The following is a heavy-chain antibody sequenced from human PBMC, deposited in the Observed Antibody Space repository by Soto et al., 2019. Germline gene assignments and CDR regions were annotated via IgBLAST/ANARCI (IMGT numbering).Heavy chain of an antibody. CDR1: GFTFSEHY. V-gene: IGHV3-72*01. Sequence: PGGSLRLSCAASGFTFSEHYMDWVRQAPGKGLEWVGRIKNKANSYTTEYAASVKGRFTISRDDSRNALFLQMNSLKSDDTAVYYCTRVRLGAPTRYFDYRGQGALVTVSS. CDR3: TRVRLGAPTRYFDY. CDR2: IKNKANSYTT. J-gene: IGHJ4*02. D-gene: IGHD3-10*01.